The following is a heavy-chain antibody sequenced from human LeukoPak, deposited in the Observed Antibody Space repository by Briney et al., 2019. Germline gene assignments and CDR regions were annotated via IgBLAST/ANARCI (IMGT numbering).Heavy chain of an antibody. V-gene: IGHV3-30-3*01. J-gene: IGHJ4*02. CDR3: ARWDYGGNILHY. D-gene: IGHD4-23*01. Sequence: GGSLRLSCAASGFTFSSYAMHWVRQAPGKGLEWVAVISYDGSNKYYADSVKGRFTISRDNSKNTLYLQMNSLRAEDTAVYYCARWDYGGNILHYWGQGTLATVSS. CDR1: GFTFSSYA. CDR2: ISYDGSNK.